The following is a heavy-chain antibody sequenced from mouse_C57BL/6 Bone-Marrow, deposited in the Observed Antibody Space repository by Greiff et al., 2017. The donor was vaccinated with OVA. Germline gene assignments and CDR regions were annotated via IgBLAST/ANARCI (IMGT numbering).Heavy chain of an antibody. D-gene: IGHD3-3*01. J-gene: IGHJ4*01. CDR3: AREGWDDAMDY. CDR1: GYTFTSYW. V-gene: IGHV1-52*01. Sequence: QVHVKQPGAELVRPGSSVKLSCKASGYTFTSYWMHWVKQRPIQGLEWIGNIDPSDSETHYNQKFKDKATLTVDKSSSTAYMQLSSLTSEDSAVYYCAREGWDDAMDYWGQGTSVTVSS. CDR2: IDPSDSET.